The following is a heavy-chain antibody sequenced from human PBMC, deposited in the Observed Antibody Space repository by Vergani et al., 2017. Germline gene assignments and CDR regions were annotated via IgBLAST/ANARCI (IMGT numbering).Heavy chain of an antibody. CDR3: ARVEDYSSSWYSEYWYFDL. Sequence: QLQLQESGSGLVKPSQTLSLTCAVSGGSISSGGYSWSWIRQPPGKGLEWIGYIYYSGSTNYNPSFKSRVTISVDTSKNQFSLKLSSVTAADTAVYYCARVEDYSSSWYSEYWYFDLWGRGTLVTVSS. CDR1: GGSISSGGYS. D-gene: IGHD6-13*01. CDR2: IYYSGST. V-gene: IGHV4-30-2*01. J-gene: IGHJ2*01.